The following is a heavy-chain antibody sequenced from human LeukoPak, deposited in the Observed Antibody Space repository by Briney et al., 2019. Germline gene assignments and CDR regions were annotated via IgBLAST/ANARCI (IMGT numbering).Heavy chain of an antibody. Sequence: GGSLRLSCAASGFTFSSYGMHWVRQAPGKGLEWVAVVWYDGSNKYYADSVKGRFTISRDNSKNMLYLQMNSLRAEDTAVYYCARDPSLRVTLDYWGQGTLVTVSS. CDR3: ARDPSLRVTLDY. CDR1: GFTFSSYG. J-gene: IGHJ4*02. CDR2: VWYDGSNK. D-gene: IGHD4-4*01. V-gene: IGHV3-33*08.